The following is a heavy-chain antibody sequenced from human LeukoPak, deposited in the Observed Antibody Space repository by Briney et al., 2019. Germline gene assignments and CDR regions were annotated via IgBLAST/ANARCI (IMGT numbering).Heavy chain of an antibody. V-gene: IGHV3-48*02. CDR3: TRDRDIFDI. CDR1: GFTFSSYS. J-gene: IGHJ3*02. Sequence: GGSLRLSCSASGFTFSSYSMNWVRQAPGKGLEWVSYIKSSGTTIIYADSVRGRFTISRDNAKNSLYLQLNSLRDEDTAVYYCTRDRDIFDIWGQGTMVTVSS. CDR2: IKSSGTTI. D-gene: IGHD3-10*01.